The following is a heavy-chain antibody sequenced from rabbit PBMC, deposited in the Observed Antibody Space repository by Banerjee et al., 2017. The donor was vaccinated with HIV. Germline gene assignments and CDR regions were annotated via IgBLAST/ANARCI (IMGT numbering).Heavy chain of an antibody. D-gene: IGHD4-1*01. CDR1: GFTLSSYW. V-gene: IGHV1S45*01. Sequence: QEQLEESGGDLVKPEGSLTLTCTASGFTLSSYWICWVRQAPGKGLELIACINTISGDTVYATWAKGRFTISKASWTTVTLQMTSLTAADTASYFCARDLAGVIGWNFNLWGPGTLVTV. CDR2: INTISGDT. CDR3: ARDLAGVIGWNFNL. J-gene: IGHJ4*01.